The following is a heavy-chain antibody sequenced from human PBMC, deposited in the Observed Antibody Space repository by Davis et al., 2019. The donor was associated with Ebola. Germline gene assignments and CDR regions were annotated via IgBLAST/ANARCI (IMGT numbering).Heavy chain of an antibody. CDR3: ARVYRI. CDR2: IKQDGSEK. V-gene: IGHV3-7*01. J-gene: IGHJ4*02. D-gene: IGHD5/OR15-5a*01. CDR1: GFTVSSNY. Sequence: GESLKISCAASGFTVSSNYMSWVRQAPGKGLEWVANIKQDGSEKYYVDSVKGRFTISRDNAKNSLYLQMNSLRAEDTAVYYCARVYRIWGQGTLVTVSS.